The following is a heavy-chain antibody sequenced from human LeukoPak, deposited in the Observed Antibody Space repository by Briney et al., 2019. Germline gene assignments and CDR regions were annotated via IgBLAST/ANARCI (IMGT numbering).Heavy chain of an antibody. V-gene: IGHV4-34*01. CDR1: GGSFSGYY. CDR3: ARRGYYYDSSGYHLPYYYYMDV. J-gene: IGHJ6*03. Sequence: SETLSLTCAVYGGSFSGYYWSWIRQPPGKGLEWIGEINHSGSTNYNPSLKSRVTISVDTSKNQFSLKLSSVTAADTAVYYCARRGYYYDSSGYHLPYYYYMDVWGKGTTVTVSS. D-gene: IGHD3-22*01. CDR2: INHSGST.